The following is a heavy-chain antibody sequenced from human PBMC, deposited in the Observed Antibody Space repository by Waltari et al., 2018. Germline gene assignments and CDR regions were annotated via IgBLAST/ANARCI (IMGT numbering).Heavy chain of an antibody. V-gene: IGHV4-31*01. J-gene: IGHJ3*02. CDR3: ARDRGGYGEVDI. Sequence: QVQLQESGPGLVKPSETLSLTCTVSGGSISSGGHYWSWLRQHPGKGLEWIGYIYYSGSTYYNPSLQSLVTISVDTSQNQFSLKLTSVTAADTAVYYCARDRGGYGEVDIWGQGTMVTVSS. D-gene: IGHD5-12*01. CDR2: IYYSGST. CDR1: GGSISSGGHY.